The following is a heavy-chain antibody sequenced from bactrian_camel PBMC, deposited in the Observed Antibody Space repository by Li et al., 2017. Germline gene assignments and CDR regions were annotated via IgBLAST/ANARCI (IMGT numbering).Heavy chain of an antibody. CDR1: GVTFSSTW. CDR2: IITDGSRT. D-gene: IGHD3*01. CDR3: TNIGLGGAIQDQETGADY. V-gene: IGHV3S1*01. Sequence: HVQLVESGGGLVQPGGSLRLSCEASGVTFSSTWMTWVRQAPGKGLEWVSTIITDGSRTYYADSVKGRFTVERDNGLNTVWLQMDGHQSDDTALYYCTNIGLGGAIQDQETGADYWGQGTQVTVS. J-gene: IGHJ4*01.